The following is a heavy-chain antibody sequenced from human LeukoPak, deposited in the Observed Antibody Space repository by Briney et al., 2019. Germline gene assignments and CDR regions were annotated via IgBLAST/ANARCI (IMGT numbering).Heavy chain of an antibody. J-gene: IGHJ4*02. V-gene: IGHV4-30-4*01. CDR1: GGSIGSGDCF. CDR3: ARVRRTYYHNL. CDR2: IYYSGST. Sequence: ASETLSLTCTVSGGSIGSGDCFWSWIRQPPGKGLEWIGFIYYSGSTYYNPSLKSRVTISVDTSKNQFSLKLSSVTAADTAVYYCARVRRTYYHNLWGQGTLVTVSS. D-gene: IGHD3-9*01.